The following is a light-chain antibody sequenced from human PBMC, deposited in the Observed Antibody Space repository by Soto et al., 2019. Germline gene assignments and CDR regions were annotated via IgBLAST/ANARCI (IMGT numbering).Light chain of an antibody. J-gene: IGLJ1*01. V-gene: IGLV1-44*01. Sequence: QAVLTHPPSASGTPVQRVMVSGAGGSSNIGRNTVNWYQPLPGTAPRLLIYTADHRPSGVPDRFSGSESGTSASLPISGLQSEDEADYYCPAWDDNSSFVFGTGTNV. CDR3: PAWDDNSSFV. CDR2: TAD. CDR1: SSNIGRNT.